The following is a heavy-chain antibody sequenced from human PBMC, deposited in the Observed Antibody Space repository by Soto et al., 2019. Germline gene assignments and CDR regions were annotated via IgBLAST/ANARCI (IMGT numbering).Heavy chain of an antibody. Sequence: GGSLRLSCEASGFRFMYYYMVWIRQGPGKRLEWISYISVTSDDTKYADSVKGRFTISRDNAANFVFLHMNSLRDEDTAVYFCARSLRATSPLSYWGQGTPVTVSS. CDR2: ISVTSDDT. J-gene: IGHJ4*02. D-gene: IGHD3-10*01. CDR3: ARSLRATSPLSY. V-gene: IGHV3-11*06. CDR1: GFRFMYYY.